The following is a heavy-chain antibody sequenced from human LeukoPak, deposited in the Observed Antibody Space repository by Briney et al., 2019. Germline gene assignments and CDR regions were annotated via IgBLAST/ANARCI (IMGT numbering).Heavy chain of an antibody. CDR3: ARDSSGWSGPYFDY. V-gene: IGHV4-59*12. J-gene: IGHJ4*02. Sequence: SETLSLTCTVSGGSISSYYWSWIRQPPGKGQEWIGYIYYSGSTNYNPSLKSRVTISVDTSKNQFSLKLSSVTAADTAVYYCARDSSGWSGPYFDYWGQGTLVTVSS. D-gene: IGHD6-19*01. CDR2: IYYSGST. CDR1: GGSISSYY.